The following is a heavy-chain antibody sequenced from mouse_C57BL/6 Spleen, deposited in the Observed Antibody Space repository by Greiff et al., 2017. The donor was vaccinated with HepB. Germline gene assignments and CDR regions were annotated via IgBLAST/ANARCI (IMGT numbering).Heavy chain of an antibody. Sequence: EVQVVESGGGLVKPGGSLKLSCAASGFTFSSYTMSWVRQTPEKRLEWVATISGGGGNTYYPDSVKGRFTISRDNAKNTLYLQMSSLRSEDTALYYCARPPYYYGSSPWYFDVWGTGTTVTVSS. CDR2: ISGGGGNT. CDR1: GFTFSSYT. V-gene: IGHV5-9*01. J-gene: IGHJ1*03. D-gene: IGHD1-1*01. CDR3: ARPPYYYGSSPWYFDV.